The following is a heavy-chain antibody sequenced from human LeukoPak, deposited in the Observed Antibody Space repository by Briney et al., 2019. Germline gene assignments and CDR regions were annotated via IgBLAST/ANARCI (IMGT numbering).Heavy chain of an antibody. Sequence: ASVKVSCKASGGTFSNYAITWVRQAPGQGLEWMGWISAYNGNTNYAQKLQGRVTMTTDTSTSTAYMELRSLRSDDTAVYYCARAPAQIVGAIFDYWGQGTLSPSPQ. J-gene: IGHJ4*02. CDR2: ISAYNGNT. V-gene: IGHV1-18*01. D-gene: IGHD1-26*01. CDR3: ARAPAQIVGAIFDY. CDR1: GGTFSNYA.